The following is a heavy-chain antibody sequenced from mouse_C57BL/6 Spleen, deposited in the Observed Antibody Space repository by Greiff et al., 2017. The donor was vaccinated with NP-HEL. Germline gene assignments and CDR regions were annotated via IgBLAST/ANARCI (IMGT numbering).Heavy chain of an antibody. CDR2: INPNYGTT. Sequence: VQLQQSGPELVKPGASVKISCKASGYSFTDYNMNWVKQSNGKSLEWIGVINPNYGTTSYNQKFKGKATLTVDQSSSTAYMQLNSLTSEDSAVYYCASSYYYGSSRAWFAYWGQGTLVTVSA. CDR3: ASSYYYGSSRAWFAY. CDR1: GYSFTDYN. V-gene: IGHV1-39*01. J-gene: IGHJ3*01. D-gene: IGHD1-1*01.